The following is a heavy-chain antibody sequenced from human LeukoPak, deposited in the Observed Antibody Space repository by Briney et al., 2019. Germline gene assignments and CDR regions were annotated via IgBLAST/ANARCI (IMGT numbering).Heavy chain of an antibody. CDR1: GYTFTSYA. V-gene: IGHV7-4-1*02. CDR2: INTNTGNP. CDR3: AIIAVAGHALLFDY. D-gene: IGHD6-19*01. Sequence: GASVKVSCKASGYTFTSYAMNWVRQAPGQGLEWMGWINTNTGNPTYAQGFTGRFVFSLDTSVSTAYLRISSLKAEDTAVYYCAIIAVAGHALLFDYWGQGTLVTVSS. J-gene: IGHJ4*02.